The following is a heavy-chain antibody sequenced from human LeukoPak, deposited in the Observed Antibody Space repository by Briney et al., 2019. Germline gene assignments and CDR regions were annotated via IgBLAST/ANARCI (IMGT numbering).Heavy chain of an antibody. V-gene: IGHV3-7*01. D-gene: IGHD3-10*01. CDR2: IKQDGSEK. J-gene: IGHJ4*02. Sequence: PGGSLRLSCAASGFTFSSYWMSWVRQAPGKGLEWVANIKQDGSEKYYVDSVKGRFTISRDNAKNSLYLQMNSLRAEDTAVYYCARARPVFGGSGSYYNRGYYFDYWGQGTLVTVSS. CDR3: ARARPVFGGSGSYYNRGYYFDY. CDR1: GFTFSSYW.